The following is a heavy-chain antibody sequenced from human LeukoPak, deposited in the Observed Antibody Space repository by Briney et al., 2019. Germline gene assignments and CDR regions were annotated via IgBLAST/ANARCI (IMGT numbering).Heavy chain of an antibody. D-gene: IGHD5-24*01. CDR2: IIPLIGIA. V-gene: IGHV1-69*04. CDR1: GGTFSSYA. Sequence: ASVKVSCKASGGTFSSYAINWLRQAPGQGLEWMGRIIPLIGIANYAQKFQGRITITADKSTSTAYMEMSSLRSEDTAVYYCASGTRDGYNSDWYFDLWGRGTLVTVSS. CDR3: ASGTRDGYNSDWYFDL. J-gene: IGHJ2*01.